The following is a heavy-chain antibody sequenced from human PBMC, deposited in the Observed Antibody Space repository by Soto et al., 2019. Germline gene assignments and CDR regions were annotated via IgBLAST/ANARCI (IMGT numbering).Heavy chain of an antibody. CDR1: GDSITSYN. CDR3: ASTYYTGSSGPFDY. J-gene: IGHJ4*02. D-gene: IGHD3-22*01. V-gene: IGHV4-59*01. CDR2: VYSSGST. Sequence: SETLSLTCTVSGDSITSYNWNWLRQPPGKALEWIGYVYSSGSTNYNPSLKSRVTISVDTSRNQFSLKVNSMTAADTAMYYCASTYYTGSSGPFDYWGQGALVTVSS.